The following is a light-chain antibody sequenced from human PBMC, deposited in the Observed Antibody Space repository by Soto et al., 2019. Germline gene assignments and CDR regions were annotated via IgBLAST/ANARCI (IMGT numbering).Light chain of an antibody. J-gene: IGKJ1*01. CDR1: QSVSSY. Sequence: EIVRTQSPATLSLSPGERATLSCRASQSVSSYLAWYQQKPGQAPRLLIYDASNRATGIPARFSGSGSGTDFTLTISSLENEDFAVYYCQQRSNWTWTFGQGTKVDIK. CDR3: QQRSNWTWT. CDR2: DAS. V-gene: IGKV3-11*01.